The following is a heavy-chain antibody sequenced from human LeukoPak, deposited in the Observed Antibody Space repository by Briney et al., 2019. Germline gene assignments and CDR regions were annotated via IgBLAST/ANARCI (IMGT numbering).Heavy chain of an antibody. J-gene: IGHJ6*03. CDR3: ARSGFDWFNYYYMDV. CDR1: GGSISSYY. V-gene: IGHV4-59*01. Sequence: SETLSLTCTVPGGSISSYYWSWIRQPPGKGLEWIGYIYYSGSTNYNPSLKSRVTISVDTSKNQFSLKLSSVTAADTAVYYCARSGFDWFNYYYMDVWGKGTTVTISS. CDR2: IYYSGST. D-gene: IGHD3-9*01.